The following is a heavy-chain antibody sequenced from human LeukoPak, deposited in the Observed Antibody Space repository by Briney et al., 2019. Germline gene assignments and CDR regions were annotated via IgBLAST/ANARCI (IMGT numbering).Heavy chain of an antibody. J-gene: IGHJ6*04. CDR3: ARGRNYYGSGSYYNGWRMDV. Sequence: SETLSLACAVYGGSFSGYYWSWIRQPPGKGLEWIGEINHSGSTNYNPSLKSRVTISVDTSKKQFSLKLSSVTAADTAVYYCARGRNYYGSGSYYNGWRMDVWGKGTTVTVSS. D-gene: IGHD3-10*01. CDR1: GGSFSGYY. CDR2: INHSGST. V-gene: IGHV4-34*01.